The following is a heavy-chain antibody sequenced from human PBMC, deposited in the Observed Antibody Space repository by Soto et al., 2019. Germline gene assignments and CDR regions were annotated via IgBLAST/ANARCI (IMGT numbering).Heavy chain of an antibody. V-gene: IGHV4-31*03. J-gene: IGHJ4*02. CDR1: GDAKDSGGYY. D-gene: IGHD2-21*02. CDR2: VYYSGSS. Sequence: QLQESGPGLVKPSQTLSLTCTVSGDAKDSGGYYWSWIRQHPGKGLEWIGYVYYSGSSDYNPSLKSRVEMSVDTTKKQFSLELRSVTVADTAVYYCARIVAYCGGDCDTWGQGTLVTVSS. CDR3: ARIVAYCGGDCDT.